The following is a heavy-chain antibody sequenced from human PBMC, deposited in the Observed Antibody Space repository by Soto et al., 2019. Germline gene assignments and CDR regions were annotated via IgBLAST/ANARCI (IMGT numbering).Heavy chain of an antibody. CDR3: AKDAPYEVDCTDGVCDFDY. Sequence: PGGSLRLSCAASGFTFSSYAMSWVRRAPGKGLDWVSAISGSGGSTYYADSVKGRFTISRDNSKNTLYLQMNSLRAEDTAVYYCAKDAPYEVDCTDGVCDFDYWGQGTLVTVSS. V-gene: IGHV3-23*01. D-gene: IGHD2-8*01. CDR1: GFTFSSYA. J-gene: IGHJ4*02. CDR2: ISGSGGST.